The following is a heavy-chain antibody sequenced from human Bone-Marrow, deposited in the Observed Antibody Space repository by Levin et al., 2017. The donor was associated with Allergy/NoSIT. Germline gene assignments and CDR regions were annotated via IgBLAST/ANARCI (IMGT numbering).Heavy chain of an antibody. D-gene: IGHD6-19*01. J-gene: IGHJ2*01. CDR1: GFTFSSYA. Sequence: HPGGSLRLSCAASGFTFSSYAMHWVRQAPGKGLEWVAVISYDGSNKYYADSVKGRFTISRDNSKNTLYLQMNSLRAEDTAVYYCARVALEYIAVAGHWYFDLWGRGTLVTVSS. V-gene: IGHV3-30-3*01. CDR2: ISYDGSNK. CDR3: ARVALEYIAVAGHWYFDL.